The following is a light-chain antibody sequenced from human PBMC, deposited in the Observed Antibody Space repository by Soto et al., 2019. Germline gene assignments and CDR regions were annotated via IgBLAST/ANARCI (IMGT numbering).Light chain of an antibody. CDR1: QSVSSY. J-gene: IGKJ4*01. V-gene: IGKV3-11*01. CDR3: QHRSL. Sequence: DIVLTQSPGTLSLSPGDRATLSCRSSQSVSSYFAWYQQKPGQAPRLLIYDASKRATGIPARFNGSGSGTDFTLTISSLEPEDFAVYYCQHRSLFGGGTKVEIK. CDR2: DAS.